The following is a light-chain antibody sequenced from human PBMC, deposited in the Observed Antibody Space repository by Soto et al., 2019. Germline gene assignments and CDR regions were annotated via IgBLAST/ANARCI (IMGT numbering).Light chain of an antibody. CDR1: QSISNW. V-gene: IGKV1-5*01. CDR2: DVS. J-gene: IGKJ1*01. CDR3: QQCNTFWT. Sequence: DIPMTQSPSTLSASVGDRVTITCRASQSISNWLAWYQQKPGKAPKLLIYDVSSLESGVPSRFSGSGSGTEFTLTISSLQPDDFATYYCQQCNTFWTFGQGTKVEIK.